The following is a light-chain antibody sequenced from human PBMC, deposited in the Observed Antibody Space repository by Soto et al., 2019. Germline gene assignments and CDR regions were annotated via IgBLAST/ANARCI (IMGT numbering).Light chain of an antibody. V-gene: IGLV2-14*01. J-gene: IGLJ2*01. CDR2: EVI. Sequence: QSALTQPASVSGSPGQSITISCTGTSSDVGGYNYVSWYQQQPGKAPKLIIYEVINRPSGVSNRFSGSKAGNTASLTISGLQAEDEADYYCSSYTSSSTEVFGGGTKVTVL. CDR1: SSDVGGYNY. CDR3: SSYTSSSTEV.